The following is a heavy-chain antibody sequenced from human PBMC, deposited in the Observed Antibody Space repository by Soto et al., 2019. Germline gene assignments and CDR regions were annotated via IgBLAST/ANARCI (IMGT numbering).Heavy chain of an antibody. J-gene: IGHJ4*02. CDR1: GGSISSGGYY. Sequence: QVQLQESGPGLVKPSQTLSLTCTVSGGSISSGGYYWSWIRQHPGKGLEWIGYIYYSGSTYYNPSLKSRVTISVDTSKNQSTLKLSSVTAADTAVYYCARVGGGSYSRAGEIIDYWGQGTLVTVSS. CDR2: IYYSGST. D-gene: IGHD1-26*01. CDR3: ARVGGGSYSRAGEIIDY. V-gene: IGHV4-31*03.